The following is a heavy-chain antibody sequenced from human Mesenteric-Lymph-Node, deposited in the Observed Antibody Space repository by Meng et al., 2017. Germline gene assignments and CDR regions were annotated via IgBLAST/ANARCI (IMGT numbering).Heavy chain of an antibody. D-gene: IGHD1-26*01. CDR1: GFTFNNAW. V-gene: IGHV3-15*01. Sequence: GESLKISCAASGFTFNNAWMGWVRQAPGKGLEWVGRIKSQTDGGTSEYAPPVKGRFTISRDDSKNTLFLQMNSLKTEDTAVYYCSTAIKWEEQSDFWGQGTLVTVS. J-gene: IGHJ4*02. CDR3: STAIKWEEQSDF. CDR2: IKSQTDGGTS.